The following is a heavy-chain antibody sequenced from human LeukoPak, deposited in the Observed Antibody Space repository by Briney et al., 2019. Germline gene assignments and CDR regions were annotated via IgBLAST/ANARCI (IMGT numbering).Heavy chain of an antibody. J-gene: IGHJ1*01. CDR1: GFTFSSYG. CDR3: ASTYCSGGSCQLPAEYFQH. Sequence: GGSLRLSCAASGFTFSSYGMHWVRQAPGKGLEWVAVISYDGSNKYYADSVKGRFTISRDNSKNTLYLQMNSLRAEDTAVYYCASTYCSGGSCQLPAEYFQHWGQGTLVTVSS. D-gene: IGHD2-15*01. V-gene: IGHV3-30*03. CDR2: ISYDGSNK.